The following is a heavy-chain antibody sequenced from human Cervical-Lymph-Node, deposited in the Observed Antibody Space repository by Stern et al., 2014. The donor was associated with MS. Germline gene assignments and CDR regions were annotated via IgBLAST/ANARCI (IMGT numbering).Heavy chain of an antibody. Sequence: EVQLVESGGDLVQPGGSLRLSCLGSGFTFGDYAMHWVRQAPGKGLEWVSGITWNSGRMVYADSVRGRLTVSRDNSKKSLYLQMNSLRPEDTALYYCARGPYFYESSGDYFRGAFEIWGQGTMVTVSS. CDR1: GFTFGDYA. D-gene: IGHD3-22*01. J-gene: IGHJ3*02. V-gene: IGHV3-9*01. CDR2: ITWNSGRM. CDR3: ARGPYFYESSGDYFRGAFEI.